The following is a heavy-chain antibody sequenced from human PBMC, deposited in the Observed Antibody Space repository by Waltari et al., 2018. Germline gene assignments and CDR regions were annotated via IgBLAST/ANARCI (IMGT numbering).Heavy chain of an antibody. D-gene: IGHD2-8*02. CDR1: GNSFNNYS. CDR3: ARHLVVVKGDAFDI. V-gene: IGHV5-51*01. J-gene: IGHJ3*02. CDR2: IYPGDSDT. Sequence: EVQLVQSGAEGKKQGESLKISCKGSGNSFNNYSIGWGRPMPWKGLEWMGIIYPGDSDTRYSPSFQGQVTISADKSISTAYLQWSSLKASDTAMYYFARHLVVVKGDAFDIWGQGTMVTVSS.